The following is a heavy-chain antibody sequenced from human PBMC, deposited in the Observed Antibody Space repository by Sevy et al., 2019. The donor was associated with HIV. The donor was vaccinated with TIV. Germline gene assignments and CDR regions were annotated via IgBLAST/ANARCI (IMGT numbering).Heavy chain of an antibody. CDR1: GYPLSELS. CDR3: STWELLNF. CDR2: FEPEDEEI. J-gene: IGHJ4*02. Sequence: ASVKVSCKVSGYPLSELSVQWVLQAPGKGLEWMGGFEPEDEEIIYGQKFQGRVTMTQDTSTDTAYMELSSLRSDDTAVYYCSTWELLNFWGQRTLVTVSS. D-gene: IGHD1-26*01. V-gene: IGHV1-24*01.